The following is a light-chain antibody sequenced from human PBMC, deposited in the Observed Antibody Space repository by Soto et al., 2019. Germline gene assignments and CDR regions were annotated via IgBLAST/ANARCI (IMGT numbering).Light chain of an antibody. CDR1: RSDVGGYNF. V-gene: IGLV2-14*01. CDR3: SSFTTTNTWV. CDR2: EVS. J-gene: IGLJ3*02. Sequence: QSALTQPASVSGSPGQSITISCTGTRSDVGGYNFVCWHQQHPGKAPKLIIYEVSNRPSGISDRFSASKSGNTASLTISGLQADDEADYYCSSFTTTNTWVFGGGTKVTVL.